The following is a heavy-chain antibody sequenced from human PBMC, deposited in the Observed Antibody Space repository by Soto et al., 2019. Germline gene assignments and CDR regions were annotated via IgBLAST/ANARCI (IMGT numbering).Heavy chain of an antibody. J-gene: IGHJ5*02. CDR1: GGTFSSYA. Sequence: QVQLVQSGAEVKKPGSSVKVSCKASGGTFSSYAISWVRQAPGPGLEWMGGIIPIFGTANYAQKFQGRVTITADESTSTAYMERSSRRSEDTAVYYCARDHVGTMVRGKPLRFDPWGQGTLVTVSS. CDR2: IIPIFGTA. D-gene: IGHD3-10*01. CDR3: ARDHVGTMVRGKPLRFDP. V-gene: IGHV1-69*12.